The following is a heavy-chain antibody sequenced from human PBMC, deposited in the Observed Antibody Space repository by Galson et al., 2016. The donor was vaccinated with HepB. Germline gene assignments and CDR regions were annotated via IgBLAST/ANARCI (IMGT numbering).Heavy chain of an antibody. V-gene: IGHV3-21*01. CDR2: ISSLSTNI. Sequence: SLRLSCAASGFTFSSYSMKWVRQAPGKGLEWVSSISSLSTNIYYADSAKGRFTISRDNDKNLLFLQLNSLRAEDTAVYFCARDLRSYSRYYYPMDVWGQGTMVVVSS. CDR3: ARDLRSYSRYYYPMDV. CDR1: GFTFSSYS. J-gene: IGHJ6*02. D-gene: IGHD3-10*01.